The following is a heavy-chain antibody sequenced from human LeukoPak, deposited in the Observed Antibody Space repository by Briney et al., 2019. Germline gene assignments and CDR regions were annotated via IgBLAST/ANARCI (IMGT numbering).Heavy chain of an antibody. J-gene: IGHJ6*02. CDR2: IKSKTDGGTT. Sequence: GGSLRLSCAASGFTFSNAWMSWVRQAPGKGLEWVGRIKSKTDGGTTDYAAPVKGRFTISRDDSKNTLYLQMNSLKTEDTAVYYCARDRTNIAAAGGYYYYGMDVWGQGTTVTVSS. D-gene: IGHD6-13*01. CDR1: GFTFSNAW. V-gene: IGHV3-15*01. CDR3: ARDRTNIAAAGGYYYYGMDV.